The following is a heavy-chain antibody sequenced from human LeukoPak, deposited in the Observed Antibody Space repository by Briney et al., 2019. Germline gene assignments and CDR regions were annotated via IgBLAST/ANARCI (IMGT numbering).Heavy chain of an antibody. CDR2: ISWNSGSI. V-gene: IGHV3-9*01. CDR1: GFTFDDYA. D-gene: IGHD3-22*01. CDR3: ARDFRYRDSSGYYSFDY. J-gene: IGHJ4*02. Sequence: PGRSLRLSCAASGFTFDDYAMHWVRQAPGKGLEWVSGISWNSGSIGYADSVKGRFTISRDNARNSLYLQMNSLRDEDTAVYYCARDFRYRDSSGYYSFDYWGQGTLVTVSS.